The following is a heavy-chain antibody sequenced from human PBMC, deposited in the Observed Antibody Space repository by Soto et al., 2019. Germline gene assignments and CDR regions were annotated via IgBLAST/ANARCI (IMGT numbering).Heavy chain of an antibody. Sequence: ASVKVSCKASGYTFTGYYMHWVRQAPGQGLEWMGWINPNSGGTNFAQKFQGRVTMTRDTSISTAYTELSRLRSDDTAVYYCARVFGVVTAIDYWGQGTLVTVSS. J-gene: IGHJ4*02. CDR2: INPNSGGT. CDR3: ARVFGVVTAIDY. V-gene: IGHV1-2*02. CDR1: GYTFTGYY. D-gene: IGHD3-3*01.